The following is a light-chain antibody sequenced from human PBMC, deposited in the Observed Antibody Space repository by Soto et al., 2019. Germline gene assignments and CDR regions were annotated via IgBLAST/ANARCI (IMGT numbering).Light chain of an antibody. CDR2: EVN. V-gene: IGLV2-14*01. Sequence: QSALTQPASVSGSPGQSITISCTGTSSDVGGYNYVSWYQQHPGNAPRLMIYEVNNRPSGVPNRFSGSKSGNTASLTISGLQAEDEADYYCSSHAGNNNYVFGTGTKVTVL. J-gene: IGLJ1*01. CDR1: SSDVGGYNY. CDR3: SSHAGNNNYV.